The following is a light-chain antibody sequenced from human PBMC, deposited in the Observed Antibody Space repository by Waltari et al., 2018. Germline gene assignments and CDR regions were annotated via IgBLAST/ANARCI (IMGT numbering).Light chain of an antibody. CDR1: QSINGW. V-gene: IGKV1-5*03. CDR2: KAF. Sequence: DIQMTQSPSSPSSSVGDTVTIPCRASQSINGWLAWFQQKPGKAPKLLIYKAFNLESGVPSRFSGSGSATEFTLTISGLQPDDFATYYCLQYSSYSVYTFGQGTKLEI. CDR3: LQYSSYSVYT. J-gene: IGKJ2*01.